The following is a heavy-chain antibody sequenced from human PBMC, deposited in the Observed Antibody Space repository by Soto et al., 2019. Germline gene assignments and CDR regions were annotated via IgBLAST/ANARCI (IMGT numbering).Heavy chain of an antibody. J-gene: IGHJ6*02. CDR1: GFTFSSYS. D-gene: IGHD3-22*01. V-gene: IGHV3-21*01. CDR2: ISSSSSYI. Sequence: PGGSLRLSCAASGFTFSSYSMNWVRQAPGKGLEWVSSISSSSSYIYYADSVKGRFTISRDNAENSLYLQMNSLRAEDTAVYYCARDSEGITMIVVVTYYGMDVWGQGTTVTVSS. CDR3: ARDSEGITMIVVVTYYGMDV.